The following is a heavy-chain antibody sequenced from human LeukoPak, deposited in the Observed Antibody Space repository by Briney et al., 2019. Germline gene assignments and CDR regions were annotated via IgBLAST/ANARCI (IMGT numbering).Heavy chain of an antibody. Sequence: ASVKVSCKASGYTFTGYYMHWVRQAPGQGLEWMGWINPNSGGTNYAQKFQGRVTMTRDTSISTAYMELSRLRSDDTAVYYCYIVVVPAATVAFDLWGRSTLVTVSS. CDR3: YIVVVPAATVAFDL. CDR2: INPNSGGT. J-gene: IGHJ2*01. CDR1: GYTFTGYY. V-gene: IGHV1-2*02. D-gene: IGHD2-2*01.